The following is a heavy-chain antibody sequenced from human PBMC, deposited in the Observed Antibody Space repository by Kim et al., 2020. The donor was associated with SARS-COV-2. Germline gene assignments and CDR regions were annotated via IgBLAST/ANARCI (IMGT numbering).Heavy chain of an antibody. J-gene: IGHJ4*01. Sequence: SETLSLTCAVYGGSFSGYYWSWIRQPPGKGLEWIGEINHSGSTNYNPSLKSRVTISVDTSKNQFSLKLSSVTAADTAVYYCAREKSIWFRVSYYFDYWG. D-gene: IGHD3-10*01. V-gene: IGHV4-34*01. CDR3: AREKSIWFRVSYYFDY. CDR2: INHSGST. CDR1: GGSFSGYY.